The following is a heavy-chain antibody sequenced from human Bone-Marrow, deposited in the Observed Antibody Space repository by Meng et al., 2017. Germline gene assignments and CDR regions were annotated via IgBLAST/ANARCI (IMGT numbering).Heavy chain of an antibody. CDR2: NSTYNGNI. J-gene: IGHJ2*01. CDR1: GYTFTSYG. CDR3: ARDEAPGVIVGWTFDL. Sequence: ASVKVSCKASGYTFTSYGISWVRQAPGKGREWMGWNSTYNGNIKYSQRFQGRVYMTTDTSQTTAYMELRILRSDDTAVYYCARDEAPGVIVGWTFDLWGRGTLVTVSS. D-gene: IGHD2-21*01. V-gene: IGHV1-18*01.